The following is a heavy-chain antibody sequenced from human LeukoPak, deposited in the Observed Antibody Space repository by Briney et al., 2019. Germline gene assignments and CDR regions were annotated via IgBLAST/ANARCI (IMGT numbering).Heavy chain of an antibody. CDR1: GFTFADYA. Sequence: GGSLRLSCAASGFTFADYAMHWVRQAPGKGLEWVAGISRNSGSIHYGDSVRGRFTISRDNSKNTLYLQMNSLRAEDTAVYYCARDPDRIVGASHWGQGTLVTVSS. CDR3: ARDPDRIVGASH. D-gene: IGHD1-26*01. CDR2: ISRNSGSI. J-gene: IGHJ4*02. V-gene: IGHV3-9*01.